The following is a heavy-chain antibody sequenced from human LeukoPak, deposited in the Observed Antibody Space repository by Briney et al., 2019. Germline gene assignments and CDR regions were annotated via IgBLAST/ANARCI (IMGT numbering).Heavy chain of an antibody. Sequence: SETLSLTCTVSGDSLNSYYWSWIRQPPGEGLQWIGYIFYSGSSNYNAPLRSRVAISVDTSKNQFSLKLTSVTAADTAVYYCAGRAARFFDYWGQGILVTVSS. CDR2: IFYSGSS. CDR3: AGRAARFFDY. J-gene: IGHJ4*02. V-gene: IGHV4-59*01. D-gene: IGHD6-25*01. CDR1: GDSLNSYY.